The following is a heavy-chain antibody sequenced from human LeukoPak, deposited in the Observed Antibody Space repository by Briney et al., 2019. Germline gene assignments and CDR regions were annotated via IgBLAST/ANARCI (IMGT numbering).Heavy chain of an antibody. CDR2: MNPNSGNT. V-gene: IGHV1-8*01. Sequence: ASVKVSCKASGYTFTGYNINWVRQATGQGLEWMGWMNPNSGNTGYAQKFQGRVTMTRNTSISTAYTELSSLRSEDTAVYYCARRRISNYYYYYMDVWGKGTTVTVSS. CDR3: ARRRISNYYYYYMDV. J-gene: IGHJ6*03. D-gene: IGHD4-11*01. CDR1: GYTFTGYN.